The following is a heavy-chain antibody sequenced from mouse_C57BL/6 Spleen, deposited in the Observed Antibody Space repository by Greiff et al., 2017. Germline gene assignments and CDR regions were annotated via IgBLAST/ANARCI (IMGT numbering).Heavy chain of an antibody. Sequence: QVQLQQPGAELVKPGASVKLSCKASGYTFTSYWMHWVKQRPGQGLEWIGMIHPNSGSTNYNEKFKSKATLTVDKSSSTAYMQLSSLTSEDSAVYYCARSDGYYVFAYWGQGTLVTVSA. D-gene: IGHD2-3*01. CDR1: GYTFTSYW. V-gene: IGHV1-64*01. CDR3: ARSDGYYVFAY. J-gene: IGHJ3*01. CDR2: IHPNSGST.